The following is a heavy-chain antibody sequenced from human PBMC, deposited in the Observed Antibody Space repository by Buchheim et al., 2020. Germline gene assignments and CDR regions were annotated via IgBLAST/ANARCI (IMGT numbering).Heavy chain of an antibody. CDR2: IYYSGST. J-gene: IGHJ6*02. Sequence: QLQLQESGPGLVKPSETLSLTCTVSGGSISSSSYYWGWIRQPPGKGLEWIGSIYYSGSTYYNPSLKSRVTISVDTSHKQFSLKLSSVTAADTAVHYCARVVPHYDFWSGFDYYYGMDVWGQGTT. D-gene: IGHD3-3*01. CDR1: GGSISSSSYY. V-gene: IGHV4-39*07. CDR3: ARVVPHYDFWSGFDYYYGMDV.